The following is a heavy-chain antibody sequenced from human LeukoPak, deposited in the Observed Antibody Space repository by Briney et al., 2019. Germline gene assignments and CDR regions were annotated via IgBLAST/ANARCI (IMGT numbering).Heavy chain of an antibody. CDR1: GGSINSGDYY. Sequence: SETLSLTCTVSGGSINSGDYYWPWLRQPPGKGVEWIGYIYYSGSTYYNPSLKRRVTISIDKSKKQFLLVLSAVTAADTAVYYCARKVVADTAFDFWGQGTLVTVSS. V-gene: IGHV4-30-4*01. CDR2: IYYSGST. D-gene: IGHD2-15*01. J-gene: IGHJ4*02. CDR3: ARKVVADTAFDF.